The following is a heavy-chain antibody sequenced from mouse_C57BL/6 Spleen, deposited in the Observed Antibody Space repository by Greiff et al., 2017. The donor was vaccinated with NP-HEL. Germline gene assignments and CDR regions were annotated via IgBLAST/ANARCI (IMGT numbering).Heavy chain of an antibody. Sequence: EVQLQQSGAELVRPGASVKLSCTASGFNIKDDYMHWVKQRPEQGLEWIGWIDPENGDTEYASKFQGKATITADTSSNTAYLQLSSLTSEYTAVYYCTTSRRPSFDYWGQGTTLTVSS. CDR2: IDPENGDT. V-gene: IGHV14-4*01. J-gene: IGHJ2*01. CDR3: TTSRRPSFDY. CDR1: GFNIKDDY. D-gene: IGHD6-1*01.